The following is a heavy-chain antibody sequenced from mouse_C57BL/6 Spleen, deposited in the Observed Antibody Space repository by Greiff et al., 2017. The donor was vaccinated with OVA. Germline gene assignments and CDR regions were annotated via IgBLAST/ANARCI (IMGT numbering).Heavy chain of an antibody. J-gene: IGHJ4*01. CDR3: ARGYYCSSNYYAMDY. CDR2: IDPSDSET. V-gene: IGHV1-52*01. D-gene: IGHD1-1*01. CDR1: GYTFTSYW. Sequence: VQLQQPGAELVRPGSSVKLSCKASGYTFTSYWMHWVKQRPIQGLEWIGNIDPSDSETHYNQKFKDKATLTVDKSSSTAYMQLSILTSEDSAVYYGARGYYCSSNYYAMDYWGQGTSVTVSS.